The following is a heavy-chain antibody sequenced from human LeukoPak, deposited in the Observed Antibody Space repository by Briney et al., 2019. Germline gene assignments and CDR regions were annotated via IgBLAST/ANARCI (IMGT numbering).Heavy chain of an antibody. CDR2: LSASGGIT. CDR3: AKTSGATPYYYYMDV. Sequence: GGSLRLACAASGFTFSSYAMSWVRQAPGKGLEWVSGLSASGGITYYADSVKGWFTISRDNSKNKLYLQMNSLRAEDTAVYYCAKTSGATPYYYYMDVWGKGDTVTVSS. D-gene: IGHD3-10*01. J-gene: IGHJ6*03. CDR1: GFTFSSYA. V-gene: IGHV3-23*01.